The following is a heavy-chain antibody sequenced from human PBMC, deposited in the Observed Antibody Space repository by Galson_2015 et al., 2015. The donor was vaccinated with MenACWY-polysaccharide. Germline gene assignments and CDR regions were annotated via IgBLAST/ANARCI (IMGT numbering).Heavy chain of an antibody. CDR1: GDSVSSHSAA. V-gene: IGHV6-1*01. CDR2: TYCRSKWYS. CDR3: ARGPSPLAS. Sequence: CAISGDSVSSHSAAWNWIRQSPSRGLEWLGRTYCRSKWYSYYAPSVKNRITIQPDTSKNHFSLQLRSVTPDDTAVYYCARGPSPLASWVQGTLVAVSS. J-gene: IGHJ5*02.